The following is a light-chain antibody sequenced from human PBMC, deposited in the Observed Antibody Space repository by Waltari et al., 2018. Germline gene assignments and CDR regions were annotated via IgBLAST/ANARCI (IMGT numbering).Light chain of an antibody. V-gene: IGLV2-23*02. Sequence: QSALTQPASVSGTPGPSITIPCTGTTSDVGNYNLVSWYQHHPGKAPKPMICEVIKRPSGVSNRFSGSKSGNTASLTISGLQAEDEADYYCCSYAGSGTYVFGTGTKVTVL. J-gene: IGLJ1*01. CDR1: TSDVGNYNL. CDR3: CSYAGSGTYV. CDR2: EVI.